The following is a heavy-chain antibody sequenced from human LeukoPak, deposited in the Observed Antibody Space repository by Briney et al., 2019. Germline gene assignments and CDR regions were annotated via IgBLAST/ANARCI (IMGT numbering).Heavy chain of an antibody. V-gene: IGHV1-69*04. Sequence: ASVKVSCKASGGTFSSYAISWVRQAPGQGHEWMGRIIPIFGIANYAQKFQGRVTITADKSTSTAYMELSSLRSEDTAVYYCARYGGNSAYYYYGMDVWGQGTTVTVSS. CDR1: GGTFSSYA. J-gene: IGHJ6*02. CDR3: ARYGGNSAYYYYGMDV. CDR2: IIPIFGIA. D-gene: IGHD4-23*01.